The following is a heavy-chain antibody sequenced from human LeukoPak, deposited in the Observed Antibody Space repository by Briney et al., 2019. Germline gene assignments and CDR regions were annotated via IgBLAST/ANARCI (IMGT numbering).Heavy chain of an antibody. J-gene: IGHJ5*02. CDR1: GGSISSSSYY. Sequence: PSETLSLTCNVSGGSISSSSYYWGWIRQPPGKGLELIGNIYYSGTTDYNPSLKSRVTISVDTSKNQFSLKLSSVTAADTAVYYCARVNTLIRGIGWFDPWGQGILVTVSS. D-gene: IGHD3-10*01. CDR3: ARVNTLIRGIGWFDP. V-gene: IGHV4-39*07. CDR2: IYYSGTT.